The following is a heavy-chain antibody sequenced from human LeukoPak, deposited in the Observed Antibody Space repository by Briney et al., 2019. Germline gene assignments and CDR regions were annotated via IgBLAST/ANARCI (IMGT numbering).Heavy chain of an antibody. CDR2: INPSGGST. CDR1: GYTFTSNA. D-gene: IGHD3-3*01. Sequence: ASVKVSCKASGYTFTSNAINWVRQAPGQGLEWMGIINPSGGSTSYAQKFQGRVTMTRDTSTSTVYMELSSLRSEDTAVYYCARGHDFWSGYYTGVDYWGQGTLVTVSS. CDR3: ARGHDFWSGYYTGVDY. V-gene: IGHV1-46*01. J-gene: IGHJ4*02.